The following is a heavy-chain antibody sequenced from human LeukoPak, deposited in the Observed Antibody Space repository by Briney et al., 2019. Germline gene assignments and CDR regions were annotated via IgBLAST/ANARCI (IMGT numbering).Heavy chain of an antibody. J-gene: IGHJ6*02. D-gene: IGHD3-16*01. CDR1: GFTFNSFG. CDR2: ILHDEK. V-gene: IGHV3-43*02. CDR3: AKAPHDSYYYGMDV. Sequence: GGSLRLSCAASGFTFNSFGMHWVRQAPGRGLEWVALILHDEKHYADSVKGRFTISRDNSKNSLYLQMNSLRTEDTALYYCAKAPHDSYYYGMDVWGQGTTVTVSS.